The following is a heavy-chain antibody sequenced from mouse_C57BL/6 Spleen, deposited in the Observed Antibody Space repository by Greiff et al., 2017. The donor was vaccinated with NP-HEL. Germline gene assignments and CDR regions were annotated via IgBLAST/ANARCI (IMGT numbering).Heavy chain of an antibody. V-gene: IGHV7-3*01. D-gene: IGHD2-4*01. CDR3: ARYTYYDYADY. CDR2: IRNKANGYTT. Sequence: EVNVVESGGGLVQPGGSLSLSCAASGFTFTDYYMSWVRQPPGKALEWLGFIRNKANGYTTEYSASVKGRFTISRDNSQSILYLQMNALRAEASATYYCARYTYYDYADYWGQGTTLTVSS. J-gene: IGHJ2*01. CDR1: GFTFTDYY.